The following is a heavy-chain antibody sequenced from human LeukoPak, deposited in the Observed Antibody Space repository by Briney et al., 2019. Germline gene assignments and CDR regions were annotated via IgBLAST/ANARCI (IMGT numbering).Heavy chain of an antibody. CDR2: IIPSFGTA. CDR3: ARGRVGATRYFSY. V-gene: IGHV1-69*05. D-gene: IGHD1-26*01. Sequence: SVKVSCNASRGTFSSYAISWVRQAPGQGLEWMGGIIPSFGTANYAQKFQGRVTMTRNTSISTAYMELSSLRSEDTAVYYCARGRVGATRYFSYWGQGTLVTVSS. J-gene: IGHJ4*02. CDR1: RGTFSSYA.